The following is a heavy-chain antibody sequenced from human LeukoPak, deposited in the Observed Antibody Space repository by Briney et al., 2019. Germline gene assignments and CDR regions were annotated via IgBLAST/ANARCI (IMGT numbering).Heavy chain of an antibody. CDR3: AREGYYYDSSGPIDY. D-gene: IGHD3-22*01. CDR2: ISHSGNT. Sequence: SETLSLTCTVSGGSFSSGSYYWSWIRQRPGKGLEWMGYISHSGNTYYNPSLKSRLNISADTSRNQFSLKLRSVTAADTALYFCAREGYYYDSSGPIDYWGQGTRVTVSS. CDR1: GGSFSSGSYY. J-gene: IGHJ4*02. V-gene: IGHV4-31*03.